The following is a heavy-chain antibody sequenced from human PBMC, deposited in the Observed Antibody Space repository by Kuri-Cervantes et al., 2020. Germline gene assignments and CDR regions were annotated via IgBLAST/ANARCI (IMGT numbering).Heavy chain of an antibody. J-gene: IGHJ3*02. V-gene: IGHV4-4*02. Sequence: GSLRLSCAVSGGSISSSNWWSWIRQPPGKGLEWIGEINHSGSTNYNPSLKSRVTISVDKSKNQFSLKLSSVTAADTAVYYCARDSSGAFDIWGQGTMVTVSS. CDR2: INHSGST. CDR1: GGSISSSNW. CDR3: ARDSSGAFDI. D-gene: IGHD6-6*01.